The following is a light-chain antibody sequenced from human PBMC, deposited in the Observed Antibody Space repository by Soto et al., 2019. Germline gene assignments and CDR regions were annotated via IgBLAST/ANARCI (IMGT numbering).Light chain of an antibody. J-gene: IGKJ4*01. CDR3: QQYNSFTHT. CDR2: AAS. Sequence: DIQMPQSPSSVSASVGDRVTITCRASQGISSWLAWYQQKPGKAPKLPIYAASSLESGVPSRFIGRGSESYFTLTIGSLQPDDFAAYYCQQYNSFTHTFSGGAMLEI. CDR1: QGISSW. V-gene: IGKV1-12*01.